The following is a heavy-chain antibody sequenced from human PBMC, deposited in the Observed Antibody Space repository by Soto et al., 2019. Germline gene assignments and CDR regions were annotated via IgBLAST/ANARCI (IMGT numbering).Heavy chain of an antibody. J-gene: IGHJ1*01. V-gene: IGHV4-59*08. CDR3: ARLGAFYQAMDS. Sequence: ASETLSLTCTVSDGSLSPNYWSWIRQSPGKGLEWIGYIYYAGTTTYNPSLQSRVSVSLDTSKNEVSLKLTSVTAADTAVYFCARLGAFYQAMDSWGQGTLVTVSS. CDR2: IYYAGTT. CDR1: DGSLSPNY. D-gene: IGHD2-2*01.